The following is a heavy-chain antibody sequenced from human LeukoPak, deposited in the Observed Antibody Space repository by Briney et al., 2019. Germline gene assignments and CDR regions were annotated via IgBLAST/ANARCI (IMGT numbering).Heavy chain of an antibody. D-gene: IGHD6-13*01. J-gene: IGHJ5*02. CDR1: GGAIRSYY. V-gene: IGHV4-59*01. CDR3: ARDQGLAAAGHLDP. Sequence: SETLSLTCTVSGGAIRSYYWSWIRQPPGKGLEWIGYITYSGSTNYNPSLKSRVTVSVDTSKNQFSLKLSSVTAADTAMYYCARDQGLAAAGHLDPWGQGTLVTVSS. CDR2: ITYSGST.